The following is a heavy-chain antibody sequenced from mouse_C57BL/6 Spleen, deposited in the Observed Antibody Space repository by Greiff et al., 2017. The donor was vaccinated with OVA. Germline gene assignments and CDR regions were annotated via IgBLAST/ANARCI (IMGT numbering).Heavy chain of an antibody. V-gene: IGHV1-54*01. CDR1: GYAFTNYL. CDR2: INPGSGGT. J-gene: IGHJ4*01. CDR3: ARGEGNYAMDY. Sequence: QVQLQQSGAELVRPGTSVKVSCKASGYAFTNYLIEWVKQRPGQGLEWIGVINPGSGGTNYNEKFKGKATLTADKSSSTAYMQLSSLTSEDSAVYFCARGEGNYAMDYWGQGTSVTVSS.